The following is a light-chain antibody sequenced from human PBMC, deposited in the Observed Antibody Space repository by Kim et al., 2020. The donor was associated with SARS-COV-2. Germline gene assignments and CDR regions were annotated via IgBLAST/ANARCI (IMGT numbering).Light chain of an antibody. J-gene: IGLJ2*01. V-gene: IGLV2-14*03. CDR1: SSDIGRFDY. CDR3: SSYSSSTTLL. Sequence: GQSISISCSGTSSDIGRFDYVSWYQQHPGKAPKLLIYDVPKRPSGLSNRFSGSKSGNTASLTISGLQPEDEADYYCSSYSSSTTLLFGGGTQLTVL. CDR2: DVP.